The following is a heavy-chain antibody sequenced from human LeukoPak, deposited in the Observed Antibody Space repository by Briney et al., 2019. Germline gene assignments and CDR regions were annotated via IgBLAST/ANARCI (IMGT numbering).Heavy chain of an antibody. D-gene: IGHD4-23*01. CDR3: AKDGEVTPRDYYFDY. V-gene: IGHV4-39*07. CDR1: GGSISSSSYY. J-gene: IGHJ4*02. Sequence: SETLSLTCTVSGGSISSSSYYWGWIRQPPGKGLEWIGSIYYSGSTYYNPSLKSRVTISVDTSKNQFSLKLSSVTAADTAVYYCAKDGEVTPRDYYFDYWGQGTLVTVSS. CDR2: IYYSGST.